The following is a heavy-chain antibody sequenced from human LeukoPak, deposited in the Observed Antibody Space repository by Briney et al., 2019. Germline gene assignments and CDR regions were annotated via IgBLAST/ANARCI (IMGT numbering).Heavy chain of an antibody. J-gene: IGHJ3*02. CDR3: ARALFGRVPAAGTFDI. CDR2: IDSGGNT. Sequence: GGSLRLSCAASGVIVSSNYMSWVRQAPGKGLEWASLIDSGGNTYYADSVRGRFTISRDNSKSTLYLQMNSLRAEDTAVYYCARALFGRVPAAGTFDIWGQGTMVTVSS. CDR1: GVIVSSNY. D-gene: IGHD2-2*01. V-gene: IGHV3-53*01.